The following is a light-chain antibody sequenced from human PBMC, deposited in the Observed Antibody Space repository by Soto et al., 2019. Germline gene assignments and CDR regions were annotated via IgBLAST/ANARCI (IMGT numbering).Light chain of an antibody. CDR2: GNS. V-gene: IGLV1-40*01. CDR3: QSYDSSLSGSV. J-gene: IGLJ3*02. Sequence: QSVLTQPPSVSGAPGQRVTISCTGGSSNIGAGYDVHWYQQLPGTAPKRLIYGNSNRPSGVPDRFSGSKSGTSASLAITGLQAEDEADYYCQSYDSSLSGSVFGGGTTVTVL. CDR1: SSNIGAGYD.